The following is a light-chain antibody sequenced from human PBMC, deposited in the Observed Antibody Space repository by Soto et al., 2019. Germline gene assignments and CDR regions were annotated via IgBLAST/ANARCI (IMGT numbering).Light chain of an antibody. Sequence: DIQMTQSPSTLSASVGDRVTITCRASQSISSWLAWYQQKPGEAPKILIYKASTLESGVPARFSGSGSGTEFTLTISSLEPDDFAAYYCQQDDYYPHTFGEGTKLEIK. CDR1: QSISSW. CDR2: KAS. CDR3: QQDDYYPHT. J-gene: IGKJ2*01. V-gene: IGKV1-5*03.